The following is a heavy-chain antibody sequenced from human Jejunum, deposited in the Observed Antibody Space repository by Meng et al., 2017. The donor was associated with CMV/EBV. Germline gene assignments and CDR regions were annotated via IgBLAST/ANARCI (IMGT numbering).Heavy chain of an antibody. D-gene: IGHD3-3*01. Sequence: TFSNYDFIWVRQAPGQGLEWMGGIMPFFGTVNYARKFQGRVTITTEESTSTVYMELSSLRSEDTAVYYCARGGDGVQHFLEWLLFDYWGQGTLVTVSS. CDR1: TFSNYD. CDR3: ARGGDGVQHFLEWLLFDY. J-gene: IGHJ4*02. V-gene: IGHV1-69*05. CDR2: IMPFFGTV.